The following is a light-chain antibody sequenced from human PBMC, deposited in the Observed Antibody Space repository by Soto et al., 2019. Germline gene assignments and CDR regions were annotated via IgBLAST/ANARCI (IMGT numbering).Light chain of an antibody. Sequence: QSVLTQPPSVSGTPGQRVTISCSGSSSNIGTYNVHWYRQFPGMAPKLLISAHNQRPSGVPDRFSGSKSGTSASLAISGLQSEDEANFYCAAYDDSLNGVVFGGGTQLTVL. V-gene: IGLV1-44*01. CDR2: AHN. CDR3: AAYDDSLNGVV. J-gene: IGLJ2*01. CDR1: SSNIGTYN.